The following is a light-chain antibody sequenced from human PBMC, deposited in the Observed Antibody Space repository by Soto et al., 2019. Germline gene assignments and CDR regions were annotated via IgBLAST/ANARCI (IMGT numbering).Light chain of an antibody. V-gene: IGLV1-44*01. CDR2: STN. CDR3: AVWDDSLYSFV. CDR1: SSNIGSNP. Sequence: QSVLTQPPSASATPGQRVTVSCSGTSSNIGSNPVHWYQQLPGTTPRLIIFSTNKRPSGVPDRFSGSKSGTSASLAISGLQSEAEADYYCAVWDDSLYSFVFGTGTKLTVL. J-gene: IGLJ1*01.